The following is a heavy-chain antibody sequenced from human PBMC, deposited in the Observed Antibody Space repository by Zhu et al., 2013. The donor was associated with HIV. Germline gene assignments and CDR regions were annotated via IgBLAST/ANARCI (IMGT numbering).Heavy chain of an antibody. CDR1: GGTFSSYA. D-gene: IGHD6-6*01. J-gene: IGHJ4*02. V-gene: IGHV1-69*01. CDR2: IIPIFGIT. Sequence: QVQLVQSGAEVKKPGSSVKVSCKVSGGTFSSYAITWVRQAPGQGLEWMGGIIPIFGITNYAQKFQGRVTINADESTSTAFMDLSSLTSEDTAVYYCARDLDSSSSGSKTTYFDYWGQGTLVTVSS. CDR3: ARDLDSSSSGSKTTYFDY.